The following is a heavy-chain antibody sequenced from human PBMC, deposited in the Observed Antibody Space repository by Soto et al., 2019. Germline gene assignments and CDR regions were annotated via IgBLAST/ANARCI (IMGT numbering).Heavy chain of an antibody. V-gene: IGHV4-59*01. CDR3: ARGPDYSNFDY. CDR2: IYYSGST. Sequence: SETLSLTCTVSGGSISSYYWSWIRQPPGKGLEWIGYIYYSGSTNYNPSLKSRVTISVDTSKNQFSLKLSSVTAADTAVYYCARGPDYSNFDYWGQGTLVTVSS. D-gene: IGHD6-13*01. J-gene: IGHJ4*02. CDR1: GGSISSYY.